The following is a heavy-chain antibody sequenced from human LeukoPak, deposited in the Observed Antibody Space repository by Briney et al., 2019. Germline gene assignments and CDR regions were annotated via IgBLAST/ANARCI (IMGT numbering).Heavy chain of an antibody. CDR1: GGSISGSSYY. CDR2: IYYSGST. V-gene: IGHV4-39*01. D-gene: IGHD6-13*01. Sequence: PSETLSLTCTVSGGSISGSSYYWGWIRQPPGKGLEWIGSIYYSGSTYYNPSLKSRVTISVDTSKNQFSLKLNSVTATDTAVYYCVSYGSSLKGYYYGLDVWGQGTTVTVSS. J-gene: IGHJ6*02. CDR3: VSYGSSLKGYYYGLDV.